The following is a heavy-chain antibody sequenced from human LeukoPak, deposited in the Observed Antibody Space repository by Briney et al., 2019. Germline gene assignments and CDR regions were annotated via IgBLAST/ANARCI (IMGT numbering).Heavy chain of an antibody. V-gene: IGHV1-46*01. D-gene: IGHD3-9*01. CDR3: ARRRDILPGYGGRGGYFDY. CDR1: GYTFTGYY. Sequence: ASVKVSCKPSGYTFTGYYMHWVRQAPGQGPEWMGVISPSGGSTTYAQKFQGRVTLTRDMSTSTDYLELSSLRSEDTAVYYCARRRDILPGYGGRGGYFDYWGQGTLVTVSS. J-gene: IGHJ4*02. CDR2: ISPSGGST.